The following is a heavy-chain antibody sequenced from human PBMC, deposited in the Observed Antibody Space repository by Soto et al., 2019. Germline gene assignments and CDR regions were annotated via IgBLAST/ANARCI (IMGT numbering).Heavy chain of an antibody. J-gene: IGHJ3*02. CDR1: GGSISSGGYY. Sequence: QVQLQESGPGLVKPSQTLSLTCTVSGGSISSGGYYWSWIRQNPGEGLEWIGYIYYSGTTNYNPSLKSRLTISVDTSKNQFSLKLNSMTAADTAVYYCARDESATDAFAIWGQGTMVTVSS. V-gene: IGHV4-31*03. CDR3: ARDESATDAFAI. CDR2: IYYSGTT. D-gene: IGHD5-12*01.